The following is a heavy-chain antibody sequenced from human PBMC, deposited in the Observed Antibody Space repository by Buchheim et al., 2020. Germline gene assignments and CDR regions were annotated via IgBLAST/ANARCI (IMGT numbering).Heavy chain of an antibody. CDR2: ISSSSSTI. J-gene: IGHJ6*03. CDR3: ARDHASNYDILTGYYSYYYYYYMDV. Sequence: EVQLVESGGGLVQPGGSLRLSCAASGFTFSSYSMNWVRQAPGKGLEWVSYISSSSSTIYYADSVKGRFTISRDNAKNSLYLQMNSLRAEHTAVYYCARDHASNYDILTGYYSYYYYYYMDVWGKGTT. CDR1: GFTFSSYS. V-gene: IGHV3-48*01. D-gene: IGHD3-9*01.